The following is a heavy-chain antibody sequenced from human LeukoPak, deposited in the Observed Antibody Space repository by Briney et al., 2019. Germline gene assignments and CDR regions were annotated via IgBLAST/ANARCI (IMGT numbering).Heavy chain of an antibody. CDR1: GFPFSRYG. V-gene: IGHV3-21*06. CDR2: ISSCGSKI. Sequence: GGSLRLSCAASGFPFSRYGLTWVRQAPGKGLEWVSSISSCGSKIFYADSVRGRLTISRDNAKNSVYLQMNSLRAEDTAVYYCAREQEGIHASSSGNSNYYYMDVWGKGTTVTVSS. D-gene: IGHD6-6*01. J-gene: IGHJ6*03. CDR3: AREQEGIHASSSGNSNYYYMDV.